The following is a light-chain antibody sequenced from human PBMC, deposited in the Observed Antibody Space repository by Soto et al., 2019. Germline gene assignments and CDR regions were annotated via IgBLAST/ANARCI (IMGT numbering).Light chain of an antibody. V-gene: IGKV1-39*01. CDR2: DSY. Sequence: DIQMTQAPSSLSASVGDRVTITCRASPGISSYLVWYQQRQERAPNLLIYDSYSLLSGVTFRFSGSGPGTYLTHTISNLRPEEFANYYCLQSYRTPYTCGQGAKLE. J-gene: IGKJ2*01. CDR3: LQSYRTPYT. CDR1: PGISSY.